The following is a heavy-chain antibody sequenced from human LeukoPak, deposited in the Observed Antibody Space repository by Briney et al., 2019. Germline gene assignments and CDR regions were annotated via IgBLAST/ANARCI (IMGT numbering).Heavy chain of an antibody. J-gene: IGHJ4*02. CDR3: ASPSGGGYSYGLL. CDR2: ISGSGGST. D-gene: IGHD5-18*01. V-gene: IGHV3-23*01. Sequence: GGSLRLSCAASGFTFSSYAMSWVRQAPGKGLEWVSAISGSGGSTYYADSVKGRFTISRDNSKNTLYLQMNSLRAKDTAVYYCASPSGGGYSYGLLWGQGTLVTVSS. CDR1: GFTFSSYA.